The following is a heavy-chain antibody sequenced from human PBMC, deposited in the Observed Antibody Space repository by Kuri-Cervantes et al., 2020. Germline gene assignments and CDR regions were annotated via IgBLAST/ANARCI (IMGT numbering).Heavy chain of an antibody. CDR1: GGSISSYY. Sequence: SETLSLTCTVSGGSISSYYWIWIRQPAGKGLEWIGRIYTSGSTNYNPSLKSRVTISVDKSKNQFSLKLSSVTAADTAVYYCARAGYLLTGGNWFDPWGQGTLVTVSS. D-gene: IGHD3-9*01. V-gene: IGHV4-4*07. J-gene: IGHJ5*02. CDR2: IYTSGST. CDR3: ARAGYLLTGGNWFDP.